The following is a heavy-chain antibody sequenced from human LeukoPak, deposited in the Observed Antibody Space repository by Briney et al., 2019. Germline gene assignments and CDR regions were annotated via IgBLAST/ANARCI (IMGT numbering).Heavy chain of an antibody. Sequence: SETLSLTCAVSGYSISSGYYWGWIRQPPGKGLEWIGSIYHSGSTYYNPSLKSRVTISVDTSKNQFSLKLSSVTAADTAVYYCARDPGAAADYYYYYMDVWGKGTTVTVSS. CDR2: IYHSGST. CDR1: GYSISSGYY. D-gene: IGHD6-13*01. CDR3: ARDPGAAADYYYYYMDV. V-gene: IGHV4-38-2*02. J-gene: IGHJ6*03.